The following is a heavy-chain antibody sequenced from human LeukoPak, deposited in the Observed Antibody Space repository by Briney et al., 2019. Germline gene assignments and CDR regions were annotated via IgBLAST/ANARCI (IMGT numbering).Heavy chain of an antibody. D-gene: IGHD5-24*01. J-gene: IGHJ3*02. CDR3: ARDRSMADAFDI. V-gene: IGHV3-21*01. Sequence: GGSLGLSCAASGFTFSSYSMNWVRQAPGKGLEWVSSISSSSSYIYYADSVKGRFTISRDNAKNSLYLQMNSLRAEDTAVYYCARDRSMADAFDIWGQGTMVTVSS. CDR2: ISSSSSYI. CDR1: GFTFSSYS.